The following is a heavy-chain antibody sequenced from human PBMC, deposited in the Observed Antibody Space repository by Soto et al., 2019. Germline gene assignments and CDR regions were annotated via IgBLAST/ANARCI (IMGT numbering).Heavy chain of an antibody. D-gene: IGHD3-10*01. CDR2: ISVGGDTT. V-gene: IGHV3-23*01. Sequence: EVQLLESGGGLVQPGGSLRLSCAASGFTINTYAMTWVRQAPGKGLEWVSAISVGGDTTSYADSVTGRFTVSRDGSKSTLYLEMSSLRAEDTALYYCAKGRGGSGSLTPRVDFWGQGTLVTVSS. CDR1: GFTINTYA. CDR3: AKGRGGSGSLTPRVDF. J-gene: IGHJ4*02.